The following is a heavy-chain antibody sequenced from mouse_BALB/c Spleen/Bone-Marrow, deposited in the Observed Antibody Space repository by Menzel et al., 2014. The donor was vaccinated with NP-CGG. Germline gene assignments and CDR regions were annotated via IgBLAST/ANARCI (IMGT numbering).Heavy chain of an antibody. CDR3: ARYLGAYFDY. Sequence: DVKLQESGPGLVKPSQTVSLTCTVTGISITTGNYRWSWIRQFPGNKLEWIGYIYYSGTITYNPSLTSRTTITRDTSXNQFCLEMSSLTAENKATYFCARYLGAYFDYWGHGTTLTASS. J-gene: IGHJ2*01. CDR2: IYYSGTI. V-gene: IGHV3-5*02. CDR1: GISITTGNYR. D-gene: IGHD1-1*01.